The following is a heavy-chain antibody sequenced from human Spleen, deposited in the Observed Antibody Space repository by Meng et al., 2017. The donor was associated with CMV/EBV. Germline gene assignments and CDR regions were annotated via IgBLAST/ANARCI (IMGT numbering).Heavy chain of an antibody. CDR3: ARDRTMIVDFDY. CDR2: VSTYNGNT. D-gene: IGHD3-22*01. Sequence: CKASSYTFTSYGISWVRQAPGQGLEWMGWVSTYNGNTNYAQKLQGRVTMTTDTSTSTAYMELRSLRSDDTAVYYCARDRTMIVDFDYWGQGTLVTVSS. J-gene: IGHJ4*02. CDR1: SYTFTSYG. V-gene: IGHV1-18*01.